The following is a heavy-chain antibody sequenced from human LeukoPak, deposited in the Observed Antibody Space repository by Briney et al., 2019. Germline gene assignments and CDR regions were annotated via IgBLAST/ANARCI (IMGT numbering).Heavy chain of an antibody. CDR1: GFTIIYYG. CDR3: ARGAYNSGPDY. CDR2: ISHTSNNI. Sequence: GGDLRHSCAASGFTIIYYGLNGVRQAPGKGLEWLSYISHTSNNIFYADSVKGRFTVSRDDAQNPLYLQMNRLRDEDTAVYYCARGAYNSGPDYWGQGTLVTVSS. J-gene: IGHJ4*02. D-gene: IGHD6-19*01. V-gene: IGHV3-48*02.